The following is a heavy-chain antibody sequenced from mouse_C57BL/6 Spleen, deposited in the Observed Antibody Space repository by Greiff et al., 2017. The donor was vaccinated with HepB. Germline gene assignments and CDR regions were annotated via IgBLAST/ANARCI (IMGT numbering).Heavy chain of an antibody. CDR3: VRQRYNDAMDY. Sequence: EVKLVESGGGLVQPKGSLKLSCAASGFSFNTYAMNWVRQAPGKGLEWVARIRSKSNNYATYYADSVKDRFTISRDDSESMLYLQMNNLKTEDTAMYYCVRQRYNDAMDYWGQGTSVTVSS. V-gene: IGHV10-1*01. CDR1: GFSFNTYA. D-gene: IGHD6-1*01. J-gene: IGHJ4*01. CDR2: IRSKSNNYAT.